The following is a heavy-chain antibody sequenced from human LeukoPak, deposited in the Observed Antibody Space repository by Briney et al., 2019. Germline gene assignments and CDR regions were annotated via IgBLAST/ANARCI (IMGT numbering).Heavy chain of an antibody. J-gene: IGHJ4*02. D-gene: IGHD1-26*01. CDR2: ISSDGGKT. CDR3: VKDRWVDY. Sequence: GGSLRLSCSVSGFTFSTYAMHWVRQAPGKGLEYVSSISSDGGKTYYADSVKGRFTIARDNSKNTLYLQMSSLRAEDTAAYYCVKDRWVDYWGQGALVTVSS. V-gene: IGHV3-64D*09. CDR1: GFTFSTYA.